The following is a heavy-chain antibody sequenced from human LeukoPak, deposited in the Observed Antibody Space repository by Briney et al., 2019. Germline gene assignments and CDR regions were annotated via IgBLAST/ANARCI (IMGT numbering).Heavy chain of an antibody. D-gene: IGHD1-7*01. CDR2: IKSKTDGGTT. V-gene: IGHV3-15*01. CDR1: GFTFSNAW. CDR3: PAYWNSGSFDI. Sequence: GGSLRLSCAASGFTFSNAWMSWVRQAPGKGLEWVGRIKSKTDGGTTDYAAPVKGRFTISRDDSKNTLYLQMTSLKTEDTALYSCPAYWNSGSFDIWAKGQWSPSLQ. J-gene: IGHJ3*02.